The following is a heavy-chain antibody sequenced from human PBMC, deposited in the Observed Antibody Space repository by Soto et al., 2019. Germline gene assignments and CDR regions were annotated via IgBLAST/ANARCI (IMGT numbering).Heavy chain of an antibody. V-gene: IGHV3-33*06. CDR1: GFTFSDYG. CDR3: AKSIAVAPGWLDP. J-gene: IGHJ5*02. D-gene: IGHD6-19*01. CDR2: IWYDGRNK. Sequence: GGSLRLSCAASGFTFSDYGMHWVRQAPGKGLEWVAGIWYDGRNKYYADSVKGRFTISRDNSKNSVYLQMNSLRAEDTAVYYWAKSIAVAPGWLDPWGQGTVVTVSS.